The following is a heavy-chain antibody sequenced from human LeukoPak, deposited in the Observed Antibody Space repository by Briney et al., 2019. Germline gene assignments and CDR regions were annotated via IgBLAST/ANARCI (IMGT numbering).Heavy chain of an antibody. CDR1: EFTFSTYS. J-gene: IGHJ1*01. D-gene: IGHD1-26*01. CDR2: ISSGSSYI. V-gene: IGHV3-21*01. CDR3: AAYSGSYPEYFQY. Sequence: PGGSLRLSCVVSEFTFSTYSMNWVRQAPGKGLEWVSSISSGSSYIYYADSVKGRFTISRDNAKNSLYLQMNSLRAEDTAVYYCAAYSGSYPEYFQYWGQGILVTVSS.